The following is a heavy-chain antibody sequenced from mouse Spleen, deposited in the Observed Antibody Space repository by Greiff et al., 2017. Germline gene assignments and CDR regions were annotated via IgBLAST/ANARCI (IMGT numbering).Heavy chain of an antibody. CDR1: GFTFSSYY. J-gene: IGHJ2*01. Sequence: EVHLVESGGGLVKLGGSLKLSCAASGFTFSSYYMSWVRQTPEKRLEWVAEISSGGSYTYYPDTVTGRFTISRDNAKNTLYLQMSSLKSEDTAMYYCARGHYGNYGTFDYWGQGTTLTVSS. CDR2: ISSGGSYT. V-gene: IGHV5-9-4*01. CDR3: ARGHYGNYGTFDY. D-gene: IGHD2-1*01.